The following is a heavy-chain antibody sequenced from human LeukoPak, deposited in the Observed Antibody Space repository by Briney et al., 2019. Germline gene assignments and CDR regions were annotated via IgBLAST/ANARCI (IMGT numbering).Heavy chain of an antibody. D-gene: IGHD6-19*01. V-gene: IGHV3-48*03. CDR3: ARAHPYSSGWYRYFDY. CDR2: ISSSGSTI. Sequence: QTGGSLRLSCAASGFTFSSYEMNWVRQSPGKGLEWVSYISSSGSTIYYADSVKGRFTISRDNAKNSLYLQMNSLRAEDTAVYYCARAHPYSSGWYRYFDYWGQGTLVTVSS. CDR1: GFTFSSYE. J-gene: IGHJ4*02.